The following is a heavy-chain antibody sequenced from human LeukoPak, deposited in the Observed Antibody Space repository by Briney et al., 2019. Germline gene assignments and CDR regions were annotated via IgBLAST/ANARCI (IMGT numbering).Heavy chain of an antibody. CDR1: GFTFSSYA. V-gene: IGHV3-15*01. CDR3: TIVHPTIGN. D-gene: IGHD3-9*01. CDR2: IKSRTDGGTT. Sequence: TGGSLRLSCAASGFTFSSYAMSWVRQAPGKGLEWVGRIKSRTDGGTTDYAAPVQGRFTISRDDSKNTLYLQMNSLKTEDTAVYYCTIVHPTIGNWGQGALVTVSS. J-gene: IGHJ4*02.